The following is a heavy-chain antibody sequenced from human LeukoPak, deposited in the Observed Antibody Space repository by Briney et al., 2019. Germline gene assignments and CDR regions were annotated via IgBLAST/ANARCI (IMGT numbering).Heavy chain of an antibody. V-gene: IGHV1-18*01. J-gene: IGHJ4*02. CDR2: ISGYNGNT. CDR1: GYTLSNYG. D-gene: IGHD1-26*01. CDR3: ARDAEWELHAATSDY. Sequence: GAAVKVSCKASGYTLSNYGISWVRQAPGQGLEWMGWISGYNGNTNNAQKLQGRVTMTTDTSTSTAYMELRSLRSDDTAVYYCARDAEWELHAATSDYWGQGTLVTVSS.